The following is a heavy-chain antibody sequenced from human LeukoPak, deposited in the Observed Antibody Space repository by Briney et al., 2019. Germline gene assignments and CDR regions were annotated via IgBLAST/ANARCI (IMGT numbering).Heavy chain of an antibody. J-gene: IGHJ4*02. D-gene: IGHD4-11*01. Sequence: GGSLRLSCAASGFTFDDYAMNWVRQAPGKGLEWVSGINWNGDSTHYADSVKGRFTISRDNAKHSWYLQMNSLRAEDTAVYYCARDLKGLLDYWGQGTLVTVSS. CDR1: GFTFDDYA. CDR3: ARDLKGLLDY. V-gene: IGHV3-20*04. CDR2: INWNGDST.